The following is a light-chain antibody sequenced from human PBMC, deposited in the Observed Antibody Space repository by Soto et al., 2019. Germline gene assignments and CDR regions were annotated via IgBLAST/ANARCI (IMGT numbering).Light chain of an antibody. Sequence: EIVLTQSPGTLSLSPGERATLSCRASQSVRSSFLAWYQQKPGHAPRLLISDASNRATGIPARFSGSGYGTDFALTISSLQPEDIATYYCHQTFANPWTFAHGTKVDIK. J-gene: IGKJ1*01. CDR1: QSVRSSF. CDR3: HQTFANPWT. CDR2: DAS. V-gene: IGKV3-20*01.